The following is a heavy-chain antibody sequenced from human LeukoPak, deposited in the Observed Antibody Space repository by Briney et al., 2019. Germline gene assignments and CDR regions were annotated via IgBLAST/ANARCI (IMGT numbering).Heavy chain of an antibody. Sequence: PGGSLRLSCSASGFTFSSYAMHWVRQAPGKGLEYVSAISSNGGSTYYADSVKGRFTISRDNSKNTLYLQMSSLRAEDTAVYYCVKDALRITGYRGVYFQHWGQGTLVTVSS. CDR2: ISSNGGST. J-gene: IGHJ1*01. D-gene: IGHD1-14*01. CDR1: GFTFSSYA. V-gene: IGHV3-64D*06. CDR3: VKDALRITGYRGVYFQH.